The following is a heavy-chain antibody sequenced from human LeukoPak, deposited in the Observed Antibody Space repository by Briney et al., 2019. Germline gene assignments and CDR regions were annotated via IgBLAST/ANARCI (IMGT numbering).Heavy chain of an antibody. D-gene: IGHD3-10*01. CDR3: ARDLQQFGETLLGY. V-gene: IGHV1-46*01. CDR1: GYTFTGYY. J-gene: IGHJ4*02. CDR2: INPSGGST. Sequence: ASVKVSCKASGYTFTGYYMHWVRQAPGQGLERMGWINPSGGSTSYAQKFQGRVTMTRDMSTSTVYMELSSLRSEDTAVYYCARDLQQFGETLLGYWGQGTLVTVSS.